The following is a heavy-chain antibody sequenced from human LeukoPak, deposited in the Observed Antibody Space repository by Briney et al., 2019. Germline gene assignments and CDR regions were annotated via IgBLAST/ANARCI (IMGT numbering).Heavy chain of an antibody. V-gene: IGHV4-61*01. CDR1: GGSISSGSYY. Sequence: SETLSLTCTVSGGSISSGSYYWSWIRQPPGKGLEWIGYIYYSGSTNYNPSLKSRVTISVDTSKNQFSLKLSSVTAADTAVYYCARHVNRRFGELPPAEFDYWGQGTLVTVSS. CDR2: IYYSGST. J-gene: IGHJ4*02. CDR3: ARHVNRRFGELPPAEFDY. D-gene: IGHD3-10*01.